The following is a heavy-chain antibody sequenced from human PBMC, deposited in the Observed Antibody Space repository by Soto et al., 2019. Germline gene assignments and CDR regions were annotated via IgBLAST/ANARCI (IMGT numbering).Heavy chain of an antibody. CDR2: IYHSGST. D-gene: IGHD2-15*01. V-gene: IGHV4-4*02. CDR1: GGSISSSNW. Sequence: QVQLQESGPGLVKPSGSLSLTCAVSGGSISSSNWWSWVRQPPGKGLEWIGEIYHSGSTNYNPSLKSRVTISVDKSKNQFSLKLSSATAADTAVYYCARDEGGCSGGSCYSGEDYYYGMDVWGQGTTVTVSS. CDR3: ARDEGGCSGGSCYSGEDYYYGMDV. J-gene: IGHJ6*02.